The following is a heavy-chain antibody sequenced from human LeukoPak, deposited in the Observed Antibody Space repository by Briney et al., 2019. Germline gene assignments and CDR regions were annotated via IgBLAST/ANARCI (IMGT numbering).Heavy chain of an antibody. CDR2: IFHSGST. Sequence: SETLSLTCTVSGGSISSSSYYWTWIRQPPGKGLERLGSIFHSGSTYYSPSFKSRVTISADTSKNQFSLRLPSVTAADTAVYYCAGWSSGSSAYDIWGHGTMVTVSS. J-gene: IGHJ3*02. D-gene: IGHD1-14*01. V-gene: IGHV4-39*01. CDR3: AGWSSGSSAYDI. CDR1: GGSISSSSYY.